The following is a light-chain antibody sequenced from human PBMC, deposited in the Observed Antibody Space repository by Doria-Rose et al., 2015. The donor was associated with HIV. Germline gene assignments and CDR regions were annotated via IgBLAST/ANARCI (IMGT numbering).Light chain of an antibody. J-gene: IGKJ1*01. CDR2: DGS. CDR1: QSFSSTY. Sequence: EIVMTQSPGTLSLSPGERATLSCRASQSFSSTYLAWYQQKPGQAPSLIIYDGSTRATGIPDRFSASGSGTDFTLTINRLEPEDFALYYCHQYGTSWTFGQGTKAEI. V-gene: IGKV3-20*01. CDR3: HQYGTSWT.